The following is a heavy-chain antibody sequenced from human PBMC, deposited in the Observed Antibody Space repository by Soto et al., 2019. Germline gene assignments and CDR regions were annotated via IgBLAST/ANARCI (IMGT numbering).Heavy chain of an antibody. J-gene: IGHJ6*02. Sequence: TSETLSLTCTVSGGSISSGDYYWSWIRQPPGKGLEWIGYIYYSGSTYYNPSLKSRVTISVDTSKNQFSLKLSSVTAADTAVYYCARGGDYYYYYGMDVWGQGTTVTV. D-gene: IGHD3-3*01. CDR1: GGSISSGDYY. CDR2: IYYSGST. CDR3: ARGGDYYYYYGMDV. V-gene: IGHV4-30-4*01.